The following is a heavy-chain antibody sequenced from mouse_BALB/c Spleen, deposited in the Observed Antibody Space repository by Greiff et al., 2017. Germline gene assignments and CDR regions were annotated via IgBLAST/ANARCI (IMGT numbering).Heavy chain of an antibody. CDR1: GFTFSSYG. Sequence: DVQLVESGGGLVQPGGSLKLSCAASGFTFSSYGMSWVRQTPDKRLELVATINSNGGSTYYPDSVKGRFTISRDNAKNTLYLQMSSLKSEDTAMYYCARVPYGNYLFDYWGQGTTLTVSS. J-gene: IGHJ2*01. V-gene: IGHV5-6-3*01. D-gene: IGHD2-1*01. CDR3: ARVPYGNYLFDY. CDR2: INSNGGST.